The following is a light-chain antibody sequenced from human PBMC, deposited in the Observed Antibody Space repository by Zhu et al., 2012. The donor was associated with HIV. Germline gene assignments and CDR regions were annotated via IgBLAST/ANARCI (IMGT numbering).Light chain of an antibody. J-gene: IGKJ1*01. V-gene: IGKV3-15*01. CDR2: GAS. Sequence: EIVMTQSPATLSVSPGNRVTLSCRASQSVSNNLAWYQQKPGQAPRLLIYGASTRATGIPARFSGSGSGTEFTLTISSLQSEDSAVYYCQHYDDWPPWTFGQGTKVEI. CDR1: QSVSNN. CDR3: QHYDDWPPWT.